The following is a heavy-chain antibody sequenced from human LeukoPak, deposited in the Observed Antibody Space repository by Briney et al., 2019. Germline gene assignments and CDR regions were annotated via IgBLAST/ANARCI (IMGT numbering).Heavy chain of an antibody. CDR2: IIPIFGTA. V-gene: IGHV1-69*13. CDR1: GGTFSSYA. D-gene: IGHD3-10*01. CDR3: ARDPFPYYGSGSYYESYFDY. Sequence: SVTVSCKASGGTFSSYAISWVRQAPGQGLEWMGGIIPIFGTANYAQKFQGRVTITADESTSTAYMELSSLRSEDTAVYYCARDPFPYYGSGSYYESYFDYWGQGTLVTVSS. J-gene: IGHJ4*02.